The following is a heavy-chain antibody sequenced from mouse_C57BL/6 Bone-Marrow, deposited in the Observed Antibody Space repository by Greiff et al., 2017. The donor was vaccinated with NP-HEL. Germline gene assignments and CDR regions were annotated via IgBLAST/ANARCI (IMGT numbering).Heavy chain of an antibody. J-gene: IGHJ4*01. V-gene: IGHV5-4*01. CDR2: ISDGGSYT. CDR1: GFTFSSYA. CDR3: ARRGFYDGYYVGAMDY. Sequence: EVQRVESGGGLVKPGGSLKLSCAASGFTFSSYAMSWVRQTPEKRLEWVATISDGGSYTYYPDNVKGRFTISRDNAKNNLYLQMSQLKSEDTAMYYCARRGFYDGYYVGAMDYWGQGTSVTVSS. D-gene: IGHD2-3*01.